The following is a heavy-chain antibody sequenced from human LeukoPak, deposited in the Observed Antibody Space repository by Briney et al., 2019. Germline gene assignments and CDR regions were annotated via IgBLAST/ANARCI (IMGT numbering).Heavy chain of an antibody. Sequence: PGESLKIACQGSEYSFTNYWIAWVRQMPGKGLEWLGIIYPGDSDTRYSPSFQGQVIISADKSISSAYLQWSSLKGSDTAMYYCARHRSSWSEFDYWGQGTLVTVSS. D-gene: IGHD6-13*01. V-gene: IGHV5-51*01. CDR3: ARHRSSWSEFDY. CDR2: IYPGDSDT. J-gene: IGHJ4*02. CDR1: EYSFTNYW.